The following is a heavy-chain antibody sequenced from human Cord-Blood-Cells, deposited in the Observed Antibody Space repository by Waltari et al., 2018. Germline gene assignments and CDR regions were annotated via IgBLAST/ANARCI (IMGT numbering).Heavy chain of an antibody. Sequence: QVQLVQSGAEVKKPGPSVKVSCKASGYTFTGYYMHWVRKAPGQGLEWMGWINPNSGGTNYAQKFQGWVTMTRDTSISTAYMELSRLRSDDTAVYYCARLSIAAAGTYDYWGQGTLVTVSS. CDR1: GYTFTGYY. D-gene: IGHD6-13*01. J-gene: IGHJ4*02. V-gene: IGHV1-2*04. CDR3: ARLSIAAAGTYDY. CDR2: INPNSGGT.